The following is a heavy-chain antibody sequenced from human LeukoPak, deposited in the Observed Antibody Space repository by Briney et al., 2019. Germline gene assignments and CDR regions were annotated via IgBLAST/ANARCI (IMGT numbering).Heavy chain of an antibody. D-gene: IGHD5-24*01. CDR3: ARASRAGWLQFGSNWFDP. V-gene: IGHV4-39*07. J-gene: IGHJ5*02. Sequence: PSETLSLTCTVSGGSISSSSYYWGWIRQPPGKGLEWIGSIYYSGSTYYNPSLNSRVTISVDTSKNQFSLKLSSVTAADTAVYYCARASRAGWLQFGSNWFDPWGQGTLVTVSS. CDR2: IYYSGST. CDR1: GGSISSSSYY.